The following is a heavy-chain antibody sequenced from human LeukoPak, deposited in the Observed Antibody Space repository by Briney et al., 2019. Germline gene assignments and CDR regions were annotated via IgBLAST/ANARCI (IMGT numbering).Heavy chain of an antibody. CDR2: INPNSGGT. J-gene: IGHJ3*02. Sequence: ASVTVSCKASGYTFTGYYMHWVRQAPGQGLEWMGWINPNSGGTNYAQKFQGKVTMTRDTSISTAYMELSRLRSDDTAVYYCARDVGDGYNYDAFDIWGQGTMVTVSS. CDR1: GYTFTGYY. V-gene: IGHV1-2*02. CDR3: ARDVGDGYNYDAFDI. D-gene: IGHD5-24*01.